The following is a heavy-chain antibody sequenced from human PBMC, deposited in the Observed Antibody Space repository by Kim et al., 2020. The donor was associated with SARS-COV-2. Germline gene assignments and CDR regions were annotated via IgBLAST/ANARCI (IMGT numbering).Heavy chain of an antibody. J-gene: IGHJ5*02. Sequence: SVKVSCKASGGTFSSYAISWVRQAPGQGLEWMGGIIPIFGTANYAQKFQGRVTITADESTSTAYMELSSLRSEDTAVYYCARGGYYDSSGYLNWFDPWGQGTLVTVSS. V-gene: IGHV1-69*13. CDR1: GGTFSSYA. CDR3: ARGGYYDSSGYLNWFDP. CDR2: IIPIFGTA. D-gene: IGHD3-22*01.